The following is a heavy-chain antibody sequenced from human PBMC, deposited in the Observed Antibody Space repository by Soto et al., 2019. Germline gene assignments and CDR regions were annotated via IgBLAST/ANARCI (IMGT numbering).Heavy chain of an antibody. V-gene: IGHV1-24*01. D-gene: IGHD2-15*01. CDR3: ATGFTRLGVVAALVDLDY. CDR2: FDPEDGET. Sequence: ASVKVSFKVSGYTLTELSMHWVRQAPGKGLEWMGGFDPEDGETIYAQKFQGRVTMTEDTSTDTAYMELSSLGSEDTAVYYCATGFTRLGVVAALVDLDYWGQGTLVTVSS. J-gene: IGHJ4*02. CDR1: GYTLTELS.